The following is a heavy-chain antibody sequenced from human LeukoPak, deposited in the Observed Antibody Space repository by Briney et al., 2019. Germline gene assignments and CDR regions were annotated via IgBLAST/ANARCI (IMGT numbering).Heavy chain of an antibody. V-gene: IGHV3-21*01. CDR2: ISSSSSYI. J-gene: IGHJ4*02. CDR3: ARERHFGAPGGY. CDR1: GFTFSSYS. Sequence: GGSLRLSCAASGFTFSSYSMNWVRQAPGKGLEWVSSISSSSSYIYYADSVKGRFTISRDNAKNSLYLQMNSLRAEDTAVYYCARERHFGAPGGYWGQGTLVTVSS. D-gene: IGHD3-10*01.